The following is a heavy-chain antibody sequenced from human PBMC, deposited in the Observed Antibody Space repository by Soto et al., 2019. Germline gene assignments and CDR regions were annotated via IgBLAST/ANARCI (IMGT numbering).Heavy chain of an antibody. CDR1: GGTFSSYA. V-gene: IGHV1-69*13. J-gene: IGHJ4*02. D-gene: IGHD5-18*01. CDR3: AREGNSYGPPLYFDY. Sequence: ASVKVSCKASGGTFSSYAISWVRQAPGQGLEWMGGIIPIFGTANYAQKFQGRVTITADESTSTAYMELSSLRSEDTAVYYCAREGNSYGPPLYFDYWGQGTLVTVSS. CDR2: IIPIFGTA.